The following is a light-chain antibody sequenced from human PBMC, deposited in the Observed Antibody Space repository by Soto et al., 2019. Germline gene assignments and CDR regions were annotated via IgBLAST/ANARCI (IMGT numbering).Light chain of an antibody. V-gene: IGLV1-44*01. CDR1: SSNIGSNA. CDR3: AAWDDSLNGYV. CDR2: SNN. Sequence: QSVLTQPPSASGTPGQRVTISCSGSSSNIGSNAVSWYQQLPGTAPKLLIYSNNQRPSGVPDRFSGSKSGTSASPAISGLQSGDEADYYCAAWDDSLNGYVFGTGTKVTVL. J-gene: IGLJ1*01.